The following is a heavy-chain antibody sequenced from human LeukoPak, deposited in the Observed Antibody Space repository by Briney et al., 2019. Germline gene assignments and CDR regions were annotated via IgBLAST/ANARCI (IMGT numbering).Heavy chain of an antibody. V-gene: IGHV3-48*01. CDR2: ISSSSTI. D-gene: IGHD2-21*02. J-gene: IGHJ4*02. CDR1: GFTFSMFS. Sequence: GGSLRLSCAASGFTFSMFSMNWVRQAPGKGLEWISYISSSSTIHYADSVKGRFTISRDNAKKSLYLQMSSLRAEDTALYFCVRDSYCGGDCYRLHDLWGQGTLVAVSS. CDR3: VRDSYCGGDCYRLHDL.